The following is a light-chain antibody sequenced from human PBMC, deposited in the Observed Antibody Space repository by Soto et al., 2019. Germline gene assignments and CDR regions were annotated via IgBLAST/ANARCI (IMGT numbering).Light chain of an antibody. CDR2: AVS. J-gene: IGKJ1*01. Sequence: EIMMTQSPGTLSASPGERATLSCMASQRVSRNLAWYQQKPGQAPRLLIYAVSTRATGIPARFSGSGSGTEVPLTISSLQSEDFAVYYCQQDNKWPLTFGQGTKVDIK. V-gene: IGKV3-15*01. CDR3: QQDNKWPLT. CDR1: QRVSRN.